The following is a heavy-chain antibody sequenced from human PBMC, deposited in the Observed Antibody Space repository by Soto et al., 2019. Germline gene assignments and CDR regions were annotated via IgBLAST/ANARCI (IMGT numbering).Heavy chain of an antibody. V-gene: IGHV1-3*01. J-gene: IGHJ4*02. Sequence: ASVKVSCKASGYTFTSYAMHWVRQAPGQRLEWMGWINAGNGNTKYSQKFQGRVTITRDTSASTAYMELSSLRSEDTAVYYCARRSYSSSWSTTTWALDDWGQGTLVTVSS. CDR2: INAGNGNT. D-gene: IGHD6-13*01. CDR3: ARRSYSSSWSTTTWALDD. CDR1: GYTFTSYA.